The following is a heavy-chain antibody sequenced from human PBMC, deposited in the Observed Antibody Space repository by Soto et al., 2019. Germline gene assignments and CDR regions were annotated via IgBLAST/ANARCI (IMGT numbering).Heavy chain of an antibody. V-gene: IGHV3-74*01. CDR3: ARGDRGAFDL. D-gene: IGHD1-26*01. Sequence: EVQLLESGGGLVQPGASLRLSCAASGFTFSYYWMHWVRQAPGMGLVWVSRIHSDGSSTTYADSVKGRFTIYRDNARNTLYLQMSSLRAEDPAVYYCARGDRGAFDLWGQGTVVTVSS. J-gene: IGHJ3*01. CDR2: IHSDGSST. CDR1: GFTFSYYW.